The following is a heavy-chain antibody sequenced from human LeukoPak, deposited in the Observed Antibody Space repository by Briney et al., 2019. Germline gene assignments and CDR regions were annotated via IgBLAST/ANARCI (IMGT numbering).Heavy chain of an antibody. CDR1: GFTFSSYW. J-gene: IGHJ6*02. D-gene: IGHD6-19*01. Sequence: GGSLTLSCAASGFTFSSYWMHWVRQAPGKGLVWVSRINSDGSSTSYADFVKGRFTISRDNAKNTLYLQMNSLRAEDTAVYYCARGSSGWYFAYGMDVWGQGTTVTVSS. V-gene: IGHV3-74*01. CDR2: INSDGSST. CDR3: ARGSSGWYFAYGMDV.